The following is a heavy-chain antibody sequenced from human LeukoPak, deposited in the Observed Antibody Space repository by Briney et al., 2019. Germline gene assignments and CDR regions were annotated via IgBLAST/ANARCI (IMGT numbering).Heavy chain of an antibody. D-gene: IGHD4-17*01. CDR1: GGGFNNNG. CDR2: AIPMFATS. V-gene: IGHV1-69*06. CDR3: ARDDFGDYVA. Sequence: SVKVSCKTSGGGFNNNGLNWVRQAPGQGLEWMGGAIPMFATSRYAQKFQGRVTITADKSTSTVYMDLSSLRSEDTAVYYCARDDFGDYVAWGQGTPITVSS. J-gene: IGHJ5*02.